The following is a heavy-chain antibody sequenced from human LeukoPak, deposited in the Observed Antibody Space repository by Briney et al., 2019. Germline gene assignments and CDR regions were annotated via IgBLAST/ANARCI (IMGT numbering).Heavy chain of an antibody. Sequence: PSETLSLTCTVSGGSISSYYWSWIRQPPGKGLEWIGYIYYSGSTNYNPSLKSRVTISVDTSKNQFSLKLSSVTAADTAVYYCASHTGYYYYMDVWGKGTTVTVSS. J-gene: IGHJ6*03. CDR2: IYYSGST. CDR1: GGSISSYY. D-gene: IGHD5-18*01. CDR3: ASHTGYYYYMDV. V-gene: IGHV4-59*01.